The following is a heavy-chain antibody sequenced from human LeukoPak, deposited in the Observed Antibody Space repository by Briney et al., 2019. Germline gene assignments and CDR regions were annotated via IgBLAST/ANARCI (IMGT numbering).Heavy chain of an antibody. CDR3: ARRGGSYYWYFDL. V-gene: IGHV1-69*13. D-gene: IGHD1-26*01. Sequence: ASVKVSCKASGGTFSSYAISWVRQATGQGLEWMGGIIPIFGTANYAQKFQGRVTITADESTSTAYMELSSLRSEDTAVYYCARRGGSYYWYFDLWGRGTLVTVSS. CDR1: GGTFSSYA. CDR2: IIPIFGTA. J-gene: IGHJ2*01.